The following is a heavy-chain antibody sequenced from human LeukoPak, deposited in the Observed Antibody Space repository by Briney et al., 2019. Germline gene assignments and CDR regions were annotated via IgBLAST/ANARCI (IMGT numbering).Heavy chain of an antibody. V-gene: IGHV4-39*07. J-gene: IGHJ4*02. CDR1: GDSISSSSYY. CDR2: MYYSGRT. Sequence: SETLSLTCTGSGDSISSSSYYWGWIRQPPGKGLEWIGSMYYSGRTYYNPSLKSRVTISVDTSKNQLSLNLSSVTAADTAVYYCARVQYYYDSSGYRASVFDYWGQGTLVTVSS. D-gene: IGHD3-22*01. CDR3: ARVQYYYDSSGYRASVFDY.